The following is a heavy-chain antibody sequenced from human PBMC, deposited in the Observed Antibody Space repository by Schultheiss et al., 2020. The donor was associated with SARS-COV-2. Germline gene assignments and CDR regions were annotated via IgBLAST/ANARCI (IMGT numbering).Heavy chain of an antibody. D-gene: IGHD6-25*01. J-gene: IGHJ6*03. CDR3: ARASVRAALGYYYMDV. CDR2: IYYSGST. CDR1: GGSISSYY. V-gene: IGHV4-59*12. Sequence: SETLSLTCTVSGGSISSYYWSWIRQPPGKGLEWIGYIYYSGSTYYNPSLKSLVTISVDTSKNQFSLKLSSVTAADTAVYYCARASVRAALGYYYMDVWGKGTTVTVSS.